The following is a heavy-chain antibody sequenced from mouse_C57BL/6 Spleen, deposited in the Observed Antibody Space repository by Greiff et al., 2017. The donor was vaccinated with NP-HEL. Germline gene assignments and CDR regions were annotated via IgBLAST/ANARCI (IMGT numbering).Heavy chain of an antibody. V-gene: IGHV14-4*01. CDR2: IDPENGDT. CDR3: SLYEPSWFAY. J-gene: IGHJ3*01. CDR1: GFNIKDDY. Sequence: VQLQQSGAELVRPGASVKLSCTASGFNIKDDYMHWVKQRPEQGLEWIGWIDPENGDTEYASKFQGNATITADTSSNTAYLQLSSLTSEDTAVYDCSLYEPSWFAYWGQGTLVTVSA. D-gene: IGHD2-3*01.